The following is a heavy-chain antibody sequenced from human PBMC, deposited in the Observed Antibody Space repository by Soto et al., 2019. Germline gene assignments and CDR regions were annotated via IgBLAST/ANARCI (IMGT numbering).Heavy chain of an antibody. CDR3: TRSAISPYGGLIGPFDY. Sequence: ASVKVSCKATGYSFTAYAIHWVRQAPGQSLEWMAWINPANGNTRYSQKFQGGLTITSDTSANTVYMELSSLTSEDTAMYYCTRSAISPYGGLIGPFDYWGQGNPVTVSS. CDR2: INPANGNT. D-gene: IGHD3-16*02. V-gene: IGHV1-3*01. CDR1: GYSFTAYA. J-gene: IGHJ4*02.